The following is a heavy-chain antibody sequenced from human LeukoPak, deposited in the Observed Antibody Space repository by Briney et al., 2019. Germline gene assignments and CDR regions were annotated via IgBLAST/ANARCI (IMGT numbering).Heavy chain of an antibody. CDR1: RFTFSSYE. CDR3: ARLPAYCSSTSCYYDY. Sequence: GRSLRLSCAVSRFTFSSYEMHWVRQAPGKGLEWVSYISSASGSIYYADSVKGRFTISRDNAKNSLFLQMNSLRAEDTAVYYCARLPAYCSSTSCYYDYWGQGTLVTVSS. V-gene: IGHV3-48*04. D-gene: IGHD2-2*01. CDR2: ISSASGSI. J-gene: IGHJ4*02.